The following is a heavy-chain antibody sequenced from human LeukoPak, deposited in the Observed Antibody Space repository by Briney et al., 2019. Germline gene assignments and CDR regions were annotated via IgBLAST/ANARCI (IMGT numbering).Heavy chain of an antibody. J-gene: IGHJ6*03. CDR3: ARDCRVGGRPGYMDV. Sequence: PGRSLSLSCAVSGFTFSGYYMNGARQARAKGREWVSYNSCRSSYIVYADSMKDRFTISRHIGKNSLYVQMKSLIAEDAGVYLCARDCRVGGRPGYMDVWGQGTTLTVSS. CDR1: GFTFSGYY. CDR2: NSCRSSYI. V-gene: IGHV3-21*01. D-gene: IGHD2-15*01.